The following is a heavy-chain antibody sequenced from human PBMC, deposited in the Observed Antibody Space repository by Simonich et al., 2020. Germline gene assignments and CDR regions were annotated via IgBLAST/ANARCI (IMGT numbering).Heavy chain of an antibody. CDR1: GGSISSSSYY. CDR2: LYYSGST. D-gene: IGHD6-13*01. CDR3: ARHAGFAFDI. J-gene: IGHJ3*02. Sequence: QLQLQESGPGLVKPSETLSLTCTVSGGSISSSSYYWGGIRQPPGKGLEWIGSLYYSGSTYYNPSLKSRVTISVDTSKNQFSLKLSSVTAADTAVYYCARHAGFAFDIWGQGTMVTVSS. V-gene: IGHV4-39*01.